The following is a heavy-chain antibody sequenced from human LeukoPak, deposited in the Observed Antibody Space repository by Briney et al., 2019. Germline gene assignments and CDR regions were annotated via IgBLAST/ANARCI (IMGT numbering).Heavy chain of an antibody. V-gene: IGHV4-4*09. CDR1: GGSISSYY. Sequence: SETLSLTCTVSGGSISSYYWSWIRQPPGKGLEWIGYIYTSGSTNYNPSLKSRVTISVDTSKNQFSLKLSSVTAADTAVYYCARAHVYYYDSSGYYPSDAFDIWGQGTMVTVSS. CDR2: IYTSGST. D-gene: IGHD3-22*01. CDR3: ARAHVYYYDSSGYYPSDAFDI. J-gene: IGHJ3*02.